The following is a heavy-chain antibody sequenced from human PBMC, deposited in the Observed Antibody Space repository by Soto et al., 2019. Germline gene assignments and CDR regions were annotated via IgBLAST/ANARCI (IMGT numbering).Heavy chain of an antibody. V-gene: IGHV1-69*13. J-gene: IGHJ6*02. CDR1: GGTFSSYA. Sequence: LVKVSCKTSGGTFSSYAISWVRQAPGQGLEWMGGIIPIFGTANYAQKFQGRVTITADESTSTAYMELSSLRSEDTAVYYCDIASRVYITGSRMVYYYYHCMDVWGQGTPVTGSS. CDR3: DIASRVYITGSRMVYYYYHCMDV. CDR2: IIPIFGTA. D-gene: IGHD1-20*01.